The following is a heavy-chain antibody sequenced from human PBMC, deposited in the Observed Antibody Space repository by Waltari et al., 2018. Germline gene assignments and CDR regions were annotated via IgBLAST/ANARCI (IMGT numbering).Heavy chain of an antibody. J-gene: IGHJ4*02. Sequence: EVQLVASGGGLVQPGGCLRLSCAASGFTFSSYSMNWVRQAPGKGLEWVSYISSSSSTIYYADSVKGRFTISRDNAKNSLYLQMNSLRVEDTAVYYCATLAARRAHWGQGTLVTVSS. D-gene: IGHD6-6*01. CDR2: ISSSSSTI. CDR3: ATLAARRAH. V-gene: IGHV3-48*01. CDR1: GFTFSSYS.